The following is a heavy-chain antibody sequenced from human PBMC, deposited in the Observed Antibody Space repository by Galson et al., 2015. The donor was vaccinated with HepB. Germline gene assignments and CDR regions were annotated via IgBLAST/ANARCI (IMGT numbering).Heavy chain of an antibody. CDR1: GFTFSTYW. Sequence: SLRLSCAASGFTFSTYWMTWVRQAPGKGLEWVANIKQDGSEKYYADYVKGRVTVSRDNAKNTLYLQMNSLRAEDTAIYYCARRYGDYDCRNLDYWGQGTPVTVSS. J-gene: IGHJ4*02. V-gene: IGHV3-7*03. CDR2: IKQDGSEK. CDR3: ARRYGDYDCRNLDY. D-gene: IGHD4-17*01.